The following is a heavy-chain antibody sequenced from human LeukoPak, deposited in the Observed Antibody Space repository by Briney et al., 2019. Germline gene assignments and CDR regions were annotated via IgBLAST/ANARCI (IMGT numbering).Heavy chain of an antibody. CDR2: IYYSGST. Sequence: PSETLSLTCTVFGGSISSYYWSWIRQPPGKGLEWIGYIYYSGSTNYNPSLKSRVTISVDTSKNQFSLKLSSVTAADTAVYYCARHLQQQLVQLNAFDIWGQGTMVTVSS. D-gene: IGHD6-13*01. V-gene: IGHV4-59*08. CDR3: ARHLQQQLVQLNAFDI. CDR1: GGSISSYY. J-gene: IGHJ3*02.